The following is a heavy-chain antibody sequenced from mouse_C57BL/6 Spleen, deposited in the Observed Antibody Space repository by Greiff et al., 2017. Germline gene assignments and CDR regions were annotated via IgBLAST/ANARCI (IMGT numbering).Heavy chain of an antibody. V-gene: IGHV1-53*01. J-gene: IGHJ2*01. Sequence: QVHVKQPGTELVKPGASVKLSCKASGYTFTSYWMHWVKQRPGQGLEWIGNINPSNGGTNYNEKFKSKATLTVDKSSSTAYMQLSSLTSEDSAVYYCARDYSNYPYYFDYWGQGTTLTVSS. CDR3: ARDYSNYPYYFDY. CDR2: INPSNGGT. CDR1: GYTFTSYW. D-gene: IGHD2-5*01.